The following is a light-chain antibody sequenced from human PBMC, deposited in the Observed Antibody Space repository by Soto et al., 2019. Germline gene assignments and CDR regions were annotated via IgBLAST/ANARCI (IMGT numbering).Light chain of an antibody. CDR2: EVN. CDR3: LSFTTTSTPV. V-gene: IGLV2-14*01. Sequence: QSLLTQAASLSGSPGRSVTISCTGTISDIGAYDYVSWFQQHPGKAPKLMISEVNNRPSGVSNRFSGSKSGNTAYLTISGLQVEDEAEYFCLSFTTTSTPVFGTGTKVTVL. J-gene: IGLJ1*01. CDR1: ISDIGAYDY.